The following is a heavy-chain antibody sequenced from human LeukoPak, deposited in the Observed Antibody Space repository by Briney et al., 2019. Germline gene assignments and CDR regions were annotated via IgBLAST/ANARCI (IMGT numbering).Heavy chain of an antibody. Sequence: GGSLRLSCAASGFSVSGNYLTWVRQAPGRGLEWVSFINIHDDAFYADSVKGRFTVSRDNSKNILYLQMNSLRAEDTAIYYCATGLVYYDTTGSYLAERPYFDSWGQGTLVTVSS. J-gene: IGHJ4*02. CDR2: INIHDDA. CDR1: GFSVSGNY. D-gene: IGHD3-16*01. CDR3: ATGLVYYDTTGSYLAERPYFDS. V-gene: IGHV3-53*01.